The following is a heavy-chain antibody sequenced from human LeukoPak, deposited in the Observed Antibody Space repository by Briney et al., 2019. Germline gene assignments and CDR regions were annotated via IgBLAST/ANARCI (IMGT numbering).Heavy chain of an antibody. CDR3: ARLPYSNYGDVNYYYMDV. CDR2: IYPGDSDT. V-gene: IGHV5-51*01. J-gene: IGHJ6*03. Sequence: GASLEISCKGSGYIFTSYWIGWVRPLPGKGLEWMGIIYPGDSDTRYSPSFQGQVTISADKSISTAYLQWSSLKASDTAMYYCARLPYSNYGDVNYYYMDVWGKGTTVTVSS. D-gene: IGHD4-11*01. CDR1: GYIFTSYW.